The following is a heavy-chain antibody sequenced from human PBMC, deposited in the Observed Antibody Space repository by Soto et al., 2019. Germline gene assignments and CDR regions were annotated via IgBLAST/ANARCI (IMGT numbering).Heavy chain of an antibody. CDR2: IYYSGST. D-gene: IGHD2-21*02. V-gene: IGHV4-39*01. J-gene: IGHJ3*02. CDR1: GGSISSSSYY. CDR3: ASAPIVVVTAPIFDAFDI. Sequence: SETLSLTCTVSGGSISSSSYYWGWIRQPPGKGLEWIGSIYYSGSTYYNPSLKSRVTISVDTSKNQFSLKLSSVTAADTAVYYCASAPIVVVTAPIFDAFDIWGQGTMVTVSS.